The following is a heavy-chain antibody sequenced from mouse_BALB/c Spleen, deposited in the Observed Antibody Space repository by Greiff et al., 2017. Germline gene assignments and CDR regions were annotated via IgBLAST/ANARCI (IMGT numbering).Heavy chain of an antibody. CDR2: INPGDGDT. V-gene: IGHV1-87*01. J-gene: IGHJ4*01. CDR1: GYTFPSYW. Sequence: QVQLQQSGAELPRPGASVKLSCKASGYTFPSYWMQWVKQRPGQGLEWIGAINPGDGDTRYTQKFKGKATLTADKSSSTAYMQLSSLASEDSAVYYCARGAFITTVVAKAMDYWGQGTSVTVSS. CDR3: ARGAFITTVVAKAMDY. D-gene: IGHD1-1*01.